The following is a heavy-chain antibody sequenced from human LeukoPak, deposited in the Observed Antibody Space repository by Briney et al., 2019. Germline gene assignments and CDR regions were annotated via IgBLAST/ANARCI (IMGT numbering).Heavy chain of an antibody. CDR2: INPKTGGT. Sequence: GASVKVSCKASGYTFTGYYMNWVRQVPGQGLEWMGRINPKTGGTNYAQNFQGRVTMTRDTSISTTYMELSRLRPDDTAVYYCARVGDGLNDAFDIWGQGTMVTVPS. D-gene: IGHD5-24*01. V-gene: IGHV1-2*06. CDR3: ARVGDGLNDAFDI. J-gene: IGHJ3*02. CDR1: GYTFTGYY.